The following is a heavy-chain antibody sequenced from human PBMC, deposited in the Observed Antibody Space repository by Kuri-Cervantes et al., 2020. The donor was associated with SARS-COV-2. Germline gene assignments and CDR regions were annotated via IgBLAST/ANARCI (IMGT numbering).Heavy chain of an antibody. J-gene: IGHJ6*03. CDR3: ATSVGATSYYYYYMDV. CDR2: ISYDGSNK. CDR1: GFTFNTYS. V-gene: IGHV3-30*03. Sequence: GESLKISCAASGFTFNTYSMDWVRQAPGKGLEWVAVISYDGSNKYYADSVKGRFTISRDNSKNTLYLQMNSLRAEDTAVYYCATSVGATSYYYYYMDVWGKGTTVTVSS. D-gene: IGHD1-26*01.